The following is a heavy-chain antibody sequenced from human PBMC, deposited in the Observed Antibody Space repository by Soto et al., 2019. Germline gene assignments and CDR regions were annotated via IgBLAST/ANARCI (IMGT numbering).Heavy chain of an antibody. CDR1: GYTFTSYA. D-gene: IGHD3-9*01. J-gene: IGHJ4*02. V-gene: IGHV1-3*01. Sequence: ASVKVSCKASGYTFTSYAMHWVRQAPGQRLEWMGWINAGNGNTKYSQKFQGRVTITRDTSASTAYMELNSLRAEDTAVYFCTKGSHYDILTAYHAFDFWGPGTLVTVSS. CDR3: TKGSHYDILTAYHAFDF. CDR2: INAGNGNT.